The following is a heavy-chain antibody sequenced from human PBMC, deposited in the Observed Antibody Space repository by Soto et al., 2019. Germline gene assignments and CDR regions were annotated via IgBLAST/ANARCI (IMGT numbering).Heavy chain of an antibody. D-gene: IGHD6-13*01. CDR1: GFTFSSYG. V-gene: IGHV3-30*18. Sequence: VQLVESGGGVVQPGRSLRLSCAASGFTFSSYGMHWVRQAPGKGLEWVAVISYDGSNKYYADSVKGRFTISRDNSKNTLYLQMNSLRAEDTAVYYCAKDSSEGIAAAGSYYYYYYGMDVWGQGTTVTVSS. J-gene: IGHJ6*02. CDR2: ISYDGSNK. CDR3: AKDSSEGIAAAGSYYYYYYGMDV.